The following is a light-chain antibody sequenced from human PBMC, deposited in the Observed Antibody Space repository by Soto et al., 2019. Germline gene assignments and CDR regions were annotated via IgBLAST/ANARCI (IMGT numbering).Light chain of an antibody. V-gene: IGKV1-39*01. Sequence: DIQMTQSPSSLSESVGDRVTISCRSSQIISTYLNWYQQKPGTAPRLLISRASSVQSGVPPRFGGSGSGRDFTLTISSLRPEDIGTYFCQQSYSSPWTFGPGTRVEI. CDR1: QIISTY. J-gene: IGKJ1*01. CDR3: QQSYSSPWT. CDR2: RAS.